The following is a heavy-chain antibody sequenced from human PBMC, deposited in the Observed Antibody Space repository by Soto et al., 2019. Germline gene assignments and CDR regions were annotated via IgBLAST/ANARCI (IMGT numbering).Heavy chain of an antibody. CDR2: IMPIFGTA. CDR1: GGTFKSYA. CDR3: AKVTPTTTVVTPVDY. J-gene: IGHJ4*02. Sequence: SVKVSCKASGGTFKSYAISWVRQAPGQGLEWLGGIMPIFGTADYAQKFQGRVTITADESTSTAYMELRSLRSDDTAVYYCAKVTPTTTVVTPVDYWGQGTLVTVSS. V-gene: IGHV1-69*13. D-gene: IGHD4-17*01.